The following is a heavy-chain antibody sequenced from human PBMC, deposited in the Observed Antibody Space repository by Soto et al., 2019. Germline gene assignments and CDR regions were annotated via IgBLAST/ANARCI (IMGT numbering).Heavy chain of an antibody. J-gene: IGHJ6*03. V-gene: IGHV3-23*01. D-gene: IGHD3-10*01. CDR3: AKGGKAMVRGVIPRYYYYMDV. Sequence: GGSLRLSCAASGFTFSSYAMSWVRQAPGKGLEWVPAISGSGGSTYYADSVKGRYTISRDNSKNTLYLQMNSLRAEDTAVYYCAKGGKAMVRGVIPRYYYYMDVWGKGTTVTVSS. CDR1: GFTFSSYA. CDR2: ISGSGGST.